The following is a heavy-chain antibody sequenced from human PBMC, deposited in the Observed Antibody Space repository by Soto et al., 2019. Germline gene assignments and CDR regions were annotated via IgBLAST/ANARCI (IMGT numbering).Heavy chain of an antibody. Sequence: GGSLRLSCAASGFTFSSYSMNWVRQAPGKGLEWVSSISSSSSYIYYADSVKGRFTISRDNAKNSLYLQMNSLRAEDTAVYYCARALAYSSGWASTTFDYWGQGTLVTVSS. V-gene: IGHV3-21*01. D-gene: IGHD6-19*01. CDR3: ARALAYSSGWASTTFDY. CDR2: ISSSSSYI. J-gene: IGHJ4*02. CDR1: GFTFSSYS.